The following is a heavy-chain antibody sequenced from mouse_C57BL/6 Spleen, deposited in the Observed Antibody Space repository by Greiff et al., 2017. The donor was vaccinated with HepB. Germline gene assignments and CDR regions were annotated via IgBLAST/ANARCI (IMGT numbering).Heavy chain of an antibody. J-gene: IGHJ4*01. Sequence: VQLKESGPELVKPGASVKISCKASGYSFTDYNMNWVKQSNGKSLEWIGVINPNYGTTSYNQKFKGKATLTVDQSSSTAYMQLNSLTSEDSAVYYCARDGYYVGYYAMDYWGQGTSVTVSS. D-gene: IGHD2-3*01. CDR3: ARDGYYVGYYAMDY. CDR1: GYSFTDYN. CDR2: INPNYGTT. V-gene: IGHV1-39*01.